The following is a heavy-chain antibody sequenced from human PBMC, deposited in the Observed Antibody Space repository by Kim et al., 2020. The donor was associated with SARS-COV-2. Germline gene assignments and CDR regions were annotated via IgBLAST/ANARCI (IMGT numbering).Heavy chain of an antibody. J-gene: IGHJ6*02. CDR3: AREVVVVPAAMRTGGGNYYYYYGMDV. V-gene: IGHV1-2*02. CDR1: GYTFTGYY. CDR2: INPNSGGT. Sequence: ASVKVSCKASGYTFTGYYMHWVRQAPGQGLEWMGWINPNSGGTNYAQKFQGRVTMTRDTSISTAYMELSRLRSDDTAVYYCAREVVVVPAAMRTGGGNYYYYYGMDVWGQGTTVTVSS. D-gene: IGHD2-2*01.